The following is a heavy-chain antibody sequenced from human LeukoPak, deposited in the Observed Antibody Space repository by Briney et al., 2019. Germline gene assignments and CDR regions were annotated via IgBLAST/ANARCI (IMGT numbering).Heavy chain of an antibody. CDR2: IYYSGST. CDR1: GGSISSYY. CDR3: ARGIGGSAFYYYYGMDV. J-gene: IGHJ6*02. D-gene: IGHD2-2*01. Sequence: PSETLSLTCTVSGGSISSYYWSWIRQPPGKGLEWIGYIYYSGSTNYNPSLKSRVTISVDTSKNQFSLKLTSVSAADTAVYYCARGIGGSAFYYYYGMDVWGQGTTVTVSS. V-gene: IGHV4-59*01.